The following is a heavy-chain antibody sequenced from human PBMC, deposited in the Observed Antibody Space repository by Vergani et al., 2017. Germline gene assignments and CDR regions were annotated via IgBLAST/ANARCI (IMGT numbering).Heavy chain of an antibody. Sequence: VQLLESGGGLVQPGGSLRLSCAASGFTFSSYGMHWVRQAPGKGLEWVASIRYDGSNKYYADSVKGRFTISRDNSKNTLYLQMNSLRAEDTAVYYCAREWLGHNHYFDYWGQGTLVTVSS. V-gene: IGHV3-30*02. CDR2: IRYDGSNK. CDR1: GFTFSSYG. J-gene: IGHJ4*02. CDR3: AREWLGHNHYFDY. D-gene: IGHD6-19*01.